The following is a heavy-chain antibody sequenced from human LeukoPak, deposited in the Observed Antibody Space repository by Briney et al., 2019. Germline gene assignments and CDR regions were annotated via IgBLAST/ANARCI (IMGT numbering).Heavy chain of an antibody. CDR1: GGSISSGSYY. D-gene: IGHD3-22*01. J-gene: IGHJ3*02. V-gene: IGHV4-61*02. Sequence: SETLSLTCTVSGGSISSGSYYWSWIRQPAGKGLEWIGRIYTSGSTNYNPSLKSRVTISVDTSENQFSLKLSSVAAADTAVYYCARDYYDSSGYYDVGAFDIWGQGTMVTVSS. CDR2: IYTSGST. CDR3: ARDYYDSSGYYDVGAFDI.